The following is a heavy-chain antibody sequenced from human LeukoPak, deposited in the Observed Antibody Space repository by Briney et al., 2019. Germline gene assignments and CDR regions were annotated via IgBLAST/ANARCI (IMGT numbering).Heavy chain of an antibody. CDR2: IYYSGST. Sequence: PSQTLSLTCTVSGGSISSGGYYWSWVRQHPGKGLEWIGYIYYSGSTYYNPSLKSRVTISVDTSKNQFSLKLSSVTAADTAVYYCARDDYYGSSWFDPWGQGTLVTVSS. J-gene: IGHJ5*02. CDR3: ARDDYYGSSWFDP. V-gene: IGHV4-31*03. D-gene: IGHD3-10*01. CDR1: GGSISSGGYY.